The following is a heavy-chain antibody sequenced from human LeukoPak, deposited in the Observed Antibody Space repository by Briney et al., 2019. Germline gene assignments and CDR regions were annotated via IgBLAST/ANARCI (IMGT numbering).Heavy chain of an antibody. J-gene: IGHJ3*02. D-gene: IGHD3-22*01. Sequence: KPSETLSLTCTVSGGSISSYYWSWIRQPPGKGLEWIGYIYYSGSTNYNPSLKSRVTISVDTSKNQFSLKLGSVTAADTAVYYCARGPYYFDSSGAFGIWGQATMVTVSS. CDR3: ARGPYYFDSSGAFGI. CDR1: GGSISSYY. V-gene: IGHV4-59*01. CDR2: IYYSGST.